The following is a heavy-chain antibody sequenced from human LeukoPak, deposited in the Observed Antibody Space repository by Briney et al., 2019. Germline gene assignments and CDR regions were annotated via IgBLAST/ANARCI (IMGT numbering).Heavy chain of an antibody. CDR3: ARHYPARGLSPIVVVPAAIDY. J-gene: IGHJ4*02. D-gene: IGHD2-2*01. CDR2: INHSGST. CDR1: GGSFSGYY. Sequence: SETLSLTCAVYGGSFSGYYWSWIRQPPGKGLEWIGEINHSGSTNYNPSLKSRVTISVDTSKNQFSLKLSSVTAADTAVYYCARHYPARGLSPIVVVPAAIDYWGQGTLVTVSS. V-gene: IGHV4-34*01.